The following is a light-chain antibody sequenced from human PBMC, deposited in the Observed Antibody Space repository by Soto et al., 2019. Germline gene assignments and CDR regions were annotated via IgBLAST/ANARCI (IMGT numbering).Light chain of an antibody. Sequence: IQMTQSPSTLSASIGDRVTITCRASQSINNRLAWYQQMPGKATNLLIYDASTLESGVPSRFRGSGSETEFTLTISGLQPDDFATSYCQQFIDVWTFGQGTKVEIK. CDR1: QSINNR. J-gene: IGKJ1*01. CDR2: DAS. V-gene: IGKV1-5*01. CDR3: QQFIDVWT.